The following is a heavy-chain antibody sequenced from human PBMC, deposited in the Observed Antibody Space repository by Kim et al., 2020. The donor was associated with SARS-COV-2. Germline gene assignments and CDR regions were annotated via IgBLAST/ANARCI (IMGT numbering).Heavy chain of an antibody. V-gene: IGHV3-23*01. Sequence: VKGRFTISRDNSKNPLYLQMNSLRAEDTAVYYCAKTNWNYRVLDYGMDVWGQGTTVTVSS. CDR3: AKTNWNYRVLDYGMDV. J-gene: IGHJ6*02. D-gene: IGHD1-7*01.